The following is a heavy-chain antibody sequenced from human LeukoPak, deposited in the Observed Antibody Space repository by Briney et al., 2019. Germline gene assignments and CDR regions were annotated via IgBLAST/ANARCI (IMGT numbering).Heavy chain of an antibody. CDR3: AKAPREYYYDSSGYYLADFDY. Sequence: GGSLRLSCAASGFTVSSNYMSWVRQAPGKGLEWVSVIYSGGSTYYADSVKGRFTISRDNSKNTLYLQMNSLRAEDTAVYYCAKAPREYYYDSSGYYLADFDYWGQGTLVTVSS. J-gene: IGHJ4*02. CDR1: GFTVSSNY. D-gene: IGHD3-22*01. V-gene: IGHV3-66*01. CDR2: IYSGGST.